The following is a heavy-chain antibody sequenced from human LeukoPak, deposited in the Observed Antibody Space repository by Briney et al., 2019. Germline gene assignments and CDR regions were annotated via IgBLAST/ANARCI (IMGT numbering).Heavy chain of an antibody. CDR3: AREYYYDSSGHPGPRYFDY. Sequence: SETLSLTCAVYGGSFSGYYWSWIRQPPGRGLEWIGEINHSGSTNYNPSLKSRVTISVDTSKNQFSLKLSSATAADTAVYYCAREYYYDSSGHPGPRYFDYWGQGTLVTVSS. V-gene: IGHV4-34*01. CDR2: INHSGST. D-gene: IGHD3-22*01. CDR1: GGSFSGYY. J-gene: IGHJ4*02.